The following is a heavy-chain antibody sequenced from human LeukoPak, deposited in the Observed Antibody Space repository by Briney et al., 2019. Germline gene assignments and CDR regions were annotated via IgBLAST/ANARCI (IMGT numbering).Heavy chain of an antibody. D-gene: IGHD3-22*01. J-gene: IGHJ3*02. V-gene: IGHV3-66*01. CDR3: ARDRVYYYDSSGYYPDAFGI. Sequence: GGSLRLSCAASGFTVSANYMSWVRQAPGKGLEWVSAIYSGGSTYYADSVKGRFTISRDNSKNTLYLQMNSLRAEDTAVYYCARDRVYYYDSSGYYPDAFGIWGQGTMVTVSS. CDR1: GFTVSANY. CDR2: IYSGGST.